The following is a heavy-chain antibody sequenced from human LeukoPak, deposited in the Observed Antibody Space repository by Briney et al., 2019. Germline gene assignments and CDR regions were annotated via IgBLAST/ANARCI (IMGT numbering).Heavy chain of an antibody. D-gene: IGHD6-13*01. V-gene: IGHV3-53*01. CDR3: AREVAAAVYFDY. J-gene: IGHJ4*02. CDR2: IYSGGST. Sequence: GGSLRLSCAASGFTFSSNYMSWVRQAPGKGLEWVSVIYSGGSTYYADSVKGRFTISRDNSKNTLYLQMNSLRAEDTAVYYCAREVAAAVYFDYWGQGTLVTVSS. CDR1: GFTFSSNY.